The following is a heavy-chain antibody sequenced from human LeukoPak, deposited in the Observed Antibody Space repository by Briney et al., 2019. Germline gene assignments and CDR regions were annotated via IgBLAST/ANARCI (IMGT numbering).Heavy chain of an antibody. CDR2: NKLNSGGT. CDR3: ARDGAGTGGYYYYYMDV. Sequence: ASVKVSCKASGYTFTDYYIHWVRQAPGQGLEWMGWNKLNSGGTNFAQEFQGRVTITRDTSASTAYMELSSLRSEDMAVYYCARDGAGTGGYYYYYMDVWGKGTTVTVSS. D-gene: IGHD6-19*01. J-gene: IGHJ6*03. CDR1: GYTFTDYY. V-gene: IGHV1-2*02.